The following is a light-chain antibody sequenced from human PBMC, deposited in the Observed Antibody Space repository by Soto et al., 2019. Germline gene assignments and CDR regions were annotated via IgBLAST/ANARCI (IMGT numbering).Light chain of an antibody. Sequence: QSALTQPASVSGSPGQSITISCTGTSSDVGGFFYVSWYRQHPGRAPQLLIYEVTNRPSGVSHRFSGSKSGNTASLTISGLQAEDEADYYCCSYTVNTTVVFGEGTKLTVL. CDR2: EVT. CDR1: SSDVGGFFY. J-gene: IGLJ2*01. V-gene: IGLV2-14*01. CDR3: CSYTVNTTVV.